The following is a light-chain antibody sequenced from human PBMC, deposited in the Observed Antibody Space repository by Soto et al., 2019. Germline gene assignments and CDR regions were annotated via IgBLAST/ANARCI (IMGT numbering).Light chain of an antibody. J-gene: IGLJ2*01. CDR1: SSDVGGYNY. CDR3: SSYTSSSTKV. CDR2: DVS. V-gene: IGLV2-14*01. Sequence: QSALTQPASVSGSPGQSITVSCTGTSSDVGGYNYVCWYQQHPGKAPKLMIYDVSNRPSGVSNRFSGSKSGNTASLTISGLQAEDEADYYCSSYTSSSTKVFGGGTQLTVL.